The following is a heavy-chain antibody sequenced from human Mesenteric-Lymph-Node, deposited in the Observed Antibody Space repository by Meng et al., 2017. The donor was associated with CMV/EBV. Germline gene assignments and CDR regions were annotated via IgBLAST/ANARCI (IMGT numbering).Heavy chain of an antibody. CDR3: ARGVLGTGSRALDY. J-gene: IGHJ4*02. V-gene: IGHV4-4*02. Sequence: VSGGSIGSSDWWSWVRQPPGKGLEWIGEIYHSGSTNYNPSLKSRVTISVDKSKNQFSLKLSSVTAADTAVYYCARGVLGTGSRALDYWGQGTLVTVSS. CDR1: GGSIGSSDW. CDR2: IYHSGST. D-gene: IGHD2-8*01.